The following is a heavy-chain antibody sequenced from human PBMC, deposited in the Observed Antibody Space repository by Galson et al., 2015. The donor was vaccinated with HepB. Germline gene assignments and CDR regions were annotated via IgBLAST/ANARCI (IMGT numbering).Heavy chain of an antibody. Sequence: LRLSCAASGFTVSSNYMSWVRQAPGKGLEWVSLIYSDDDTYYADSVKGRFTISRVNSKNTLYLQMNSLRPEDTAVYYCATERRVVNYYGMDVWGQGTTVTVSS. D-gene: IGHD1-1*01. CDR2: IYSDDDT. V-gene: IGHV3-66*02. CDR3: ATERRVVNYYGMDV. J-gene: IGHJ6*02. CDR1: GFTVSSNY.